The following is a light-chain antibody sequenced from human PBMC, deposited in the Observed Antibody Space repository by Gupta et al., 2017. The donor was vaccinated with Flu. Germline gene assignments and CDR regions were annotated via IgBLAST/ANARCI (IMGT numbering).Light chain of an antibody. CDR2: DDS. CDR1: EIGRKS. CDR3: QLWDTSRNLPV. J-gene: IGLJ3*02. Sequence: YVLTQAPSVSVAPGQTARIPCGGDEIGRKSVHWYKQAPGQAPVLVVYDDSARPSGIPERFSGSNSGNTATLTISGVEAGDEADYYCQLWDTSRNLPVFGRGTKLTVL. V-gene: IGLV3-21*02.